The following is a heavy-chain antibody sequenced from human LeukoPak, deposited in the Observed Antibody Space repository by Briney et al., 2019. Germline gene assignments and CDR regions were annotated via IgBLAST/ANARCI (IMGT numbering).Heavy chain of an antibody. D-gene: IGHD4-23*01. CDR2: SYFTGNP. Sequence: SETLSLTCIVSGSISSHYWTWIRQPPGKGLEWIGHSYFTGNPNYNPSLKSRVTISVDPPKTQFSLQLTSVTAADTAVYYCAGLRSTVAWASFDYWGQGILVTVSS. CDR3: AGLRSTVAWASFDY. CDR1: GSISSHY. J-gene: IGHJ4*02. V-gene: IGHV4-59*08.